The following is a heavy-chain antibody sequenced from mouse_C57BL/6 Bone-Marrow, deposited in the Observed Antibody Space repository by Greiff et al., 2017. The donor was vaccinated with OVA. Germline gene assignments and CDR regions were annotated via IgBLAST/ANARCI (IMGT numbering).Heavy chain of an antibody. CDR2: IYPGDGDT. D-gene: IGHD1-1*01. J-gene: IGHJ2*01. CDR3: ARTTVDC. V-gene: IGHV1-82*01. CDR1: GYAFSSSW. Sequence: VQLQQSGPELVKPGASVKISCKASGYAFSSSWMNWVKQRPGKGLEWIGRIYPGDGDTNYNGKFKGKATLTADKSSSTAYMQLSSLTSEDSAVYFCARTTVDCWGQGTTLTVSS.